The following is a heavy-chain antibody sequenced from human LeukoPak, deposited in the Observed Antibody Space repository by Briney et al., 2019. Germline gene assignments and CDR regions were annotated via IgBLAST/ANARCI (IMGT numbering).Heavy chain of an antibody. CDR2: INHSGST. CDR3: ARGVLGYCSSTSCYTFDY. J-gene: IGHJ4*02. CDR1: GGSLTGSF. V-gene: IGHV4-34*01. D-gene: IGHD2-2*02. Sequence: PSETLSLTCAVYGGSLTGSFWSWIRQPPGKGLEWIGEINHSGSTNYNPSLKSRVTMSLDTSKNQFSLKLSSVTAADTAVYYCARGVLGYCSSTSCYTFDYWGQGTLVTVSS.